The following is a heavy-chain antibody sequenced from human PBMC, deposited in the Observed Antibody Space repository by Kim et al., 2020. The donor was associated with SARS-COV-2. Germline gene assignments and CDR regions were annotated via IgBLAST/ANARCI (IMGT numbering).Heavy chain of an antibody. CDR1: GASISTINW. Sequence: SETLSLTCAVSGASISTINWWSWVRQPPGTGLAWIGEISPSGSTNYSPSLKSRLTLTIDKSKNLFSLNLNSVTAADTAVYYCARAVSSAWTLRDWFVPGGQRALVTVSS. CDR3: ARAVSSAWTLRDWFVP. D-gene: IGHD6-19*01. CDR2: ISPSGST. V-gene: IGHV4-4*02. J-gene: IGHJ5*02.